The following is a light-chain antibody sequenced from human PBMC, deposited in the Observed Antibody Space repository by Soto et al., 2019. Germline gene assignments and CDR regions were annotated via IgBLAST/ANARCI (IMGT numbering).Light chain of an antibody. CDR1: SSNIGSNT. CDR2: XNN. Sequence: QSVLTQPPSASGTPGQRVTISCSGSSSNIGSNTVSWYQQLPGTAPKLLIYXNNXXPSGXXXRFXXSKSGTSASLAISGLXXXXXXXXXCAAWDDSLNGLYVFGTGTKVTVL. CDR3: AAWDDSLNGLYV. V-gene: IGLV1-44*01. J-gene: IGLJ1*01.